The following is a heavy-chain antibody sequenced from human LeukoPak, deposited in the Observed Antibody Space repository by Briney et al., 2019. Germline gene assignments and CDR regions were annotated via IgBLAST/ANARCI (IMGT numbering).Heavy chain of an antibody. Sequence: PSETLSLTCAVYGGSFSGYYWSWIRQPPGKGLEWIGEINHSGSTNYNPSLKSRVTISVDTPKNQFSLKLSSVTAADTAVYYCARSGAAAGKGVLSLWGRGTLVTVSS. CDR2: INHSGST. D-gene: IGHD6-13*01. CDR3: ARSGAAAGKGVLSL. J-gene: IGHJ2*01. CDR1: GGSFSGYY. V-gene: IGHV4-34*01.